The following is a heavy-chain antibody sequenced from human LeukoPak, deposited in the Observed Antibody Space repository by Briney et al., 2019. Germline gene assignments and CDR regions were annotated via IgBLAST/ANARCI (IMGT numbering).Heavy chain of an antibody. CDR2: ISYDGSDK. CDR3: VGVGGYDSSGFLDY. CDR1: GFTFSNDG. Sequence: HPGGSLRLSCAASGFTFSNDGMHWVRQAPGRGLEWVALISYDGSDKHYADSVKGRFTVSRDNSKNTLYLQMNSLSRDDTAVYYCVGVGGYDSSGFLDYWGQGTLVTVSS. V-gene: IGHV3-30*03. D-gene: IGHD3-22*01. J-gene: IGHJ4*02.